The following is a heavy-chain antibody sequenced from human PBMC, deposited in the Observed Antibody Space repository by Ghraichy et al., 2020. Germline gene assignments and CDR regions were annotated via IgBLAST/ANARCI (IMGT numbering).Heavy chain of an antibody. CDR1: GGSISNYW. J-gene: IGHJ3*02. V-gene: IGHV4-59*01. CDR2: IYYSGST. Sequence: SETLSLTCTVSGGSISNYWWSWIRQPPGKGLEWIGYIYYSGSTNYNPSLKSRVTISIDTSKNQISLKLSSVTAADTAVYYCARAGEMASSDAFDIWGQGTMVTVSS. D-gene: IGHD5-24*01. CDR3: ARAGEMASSDAFDI.